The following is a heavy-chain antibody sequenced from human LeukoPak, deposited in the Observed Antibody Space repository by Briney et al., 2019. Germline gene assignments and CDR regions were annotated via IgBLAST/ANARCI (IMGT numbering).Heavy chain of an antibody. V-gene: IGHV1-18*01. D-gene: IGHD2-15*01. J-gene: IGHJ4*02. CDR3: ARGPFCSGGTCYSQYYDY. CDR2: ISPYNGNT. CDR1: GYTFTSYG. Sequence: ASVKVSCKASGYTFTSYGISWVRQAPGQGLEWMGWISPYNGNTNYAQKLQGRVTMTTDTSTTTAYMELRSLSSGDTAVYYCARGPFCSGGTCYSQYYDYWGQGTLVTVSS.